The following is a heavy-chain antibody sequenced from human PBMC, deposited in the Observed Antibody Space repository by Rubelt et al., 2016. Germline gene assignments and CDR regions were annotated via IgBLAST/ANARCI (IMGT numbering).Heavy chain of an antibody. J-gene: IGHJ3*01. CDR3: TMGQINAFEV. V-gene: IGHV3-74*01. CDR1: GFTFSDYY. CDR2: INSDGSST. Sequence: SLRLSCAASGFTFSDYYMSWIRQAPGKGLVWVSRINSDGSSTIYADSVKGRFTISRDNAKNTLYLQMNSLRADDTAMYYCTMGQINAFEVWGQGTMVTVSS.